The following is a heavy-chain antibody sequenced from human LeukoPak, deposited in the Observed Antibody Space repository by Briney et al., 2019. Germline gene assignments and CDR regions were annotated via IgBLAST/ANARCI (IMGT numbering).Heavy chain of an antibody. CDR3: ARSFYDILIGYYQYFDY. J-gene: IGHJ4*02. CDR1: GFTFSSYW. CDR2: INSDGIYT. Sequence: PGGSLRLSCAASGFTFSSYWMHWVRQAPGKGLVWVSRINSDGIYTTYADSVKGRFTISRDNSKNTLYIQMNSLRAEDTAVYYCARSFYDILIGYYQYFDYWGQGTLVTVSS. V-gene: IGHV3-74*01. D-gene: IGHD3-9*01.